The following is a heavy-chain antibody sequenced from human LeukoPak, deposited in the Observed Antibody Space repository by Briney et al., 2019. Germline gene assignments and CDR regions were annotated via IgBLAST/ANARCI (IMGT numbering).Heavy chain of an antibody. D-gene: IGHD4-17*01. V-gene: IGHV3-21*01. Sequence: GGSLRLSCAASGFGFSDYTMNWVRQAPGKGLEWVSSISSRSSYIYYAHSVKGRFTISRDNAKNSLFLQMNSLRAEDTAVYYCARVLDYRDTGPDGFWGQGTLVTVSS. CDR2: ISSRSSYI. CDR3: ARVLDYRDTGPDGF. J-gene: IGHJ4*02. CDR1: GFGFSDYT.